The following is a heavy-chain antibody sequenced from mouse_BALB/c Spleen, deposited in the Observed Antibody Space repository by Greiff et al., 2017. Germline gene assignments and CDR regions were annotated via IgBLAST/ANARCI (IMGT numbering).Heavy chain of an antibody. D-gene: IGHD1-1*01. J-gene: IGHJ1*01. CDR2: IRSKSNNYAT. CDR1: GFTFNTYA. V-gene: IGHV10-3*03. Sequence: EVKLMESGGGLVQPKGSLKLSCAASGFTFNTYAMHWVCQAPGKGLEWVARIRSKSNNYATYYADSVKDRFTISRDDSQSMLYLQMNNLKTEDTAMYYCVREGYYGSSSYWYFDVWGAGTTVTVSS. CDR3: VREGYYGSSSYWYFDV.